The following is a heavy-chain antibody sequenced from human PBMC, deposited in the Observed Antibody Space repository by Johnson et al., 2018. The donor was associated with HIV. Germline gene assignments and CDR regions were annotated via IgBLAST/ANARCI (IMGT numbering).Heavy chain of an antibody. CDR2: TRNKANSYTT. D-gene: IGHD1-7*01. CDR1: GFTFSDHY. CDR3: VRVELGAFDI. Sequence: VQLVESGGGLVRPGGSLRLSCVVSGFTFSDHYMDWVRQAPGKGLEWVGRTRNKANSYTTEYAASVKGRFTISRDDSKNSLYLQMNSLKTEDTAVYYCVRVELGAFDIWGQGTMVTVSS. V-gene: IGHV3-72*01. J-gene: IGHJ3*02.